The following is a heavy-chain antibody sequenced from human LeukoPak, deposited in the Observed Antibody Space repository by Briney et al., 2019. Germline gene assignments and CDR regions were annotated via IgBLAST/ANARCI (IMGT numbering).Heavy chain of an antibody. Sequence: SETLSLTCTVSGGSVSGTGFYWSWIRQPPGKGLEWIGYIYYSGSTTYSPSLKSRVTISVDTSKNQFSLKLSSVTAADTAVYFCARYSTSWYTFDYWGQGTLVTVSS. J-gene: IGHJ4*02. CDR1: GGSVSGTGFY. CDR3: ARYSTSWYTFDY. CDR2: IYYSGST. V-gene: IGHV4-61*08. D-gene: IGHD6-13*01.